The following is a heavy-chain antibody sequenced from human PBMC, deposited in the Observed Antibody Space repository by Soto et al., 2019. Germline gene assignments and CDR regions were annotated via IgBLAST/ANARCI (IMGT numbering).Heavy chain of an antibody. J-gene: IGHJ4*02. V-gene: IGHV3-15*01. D-gene: IGHD3-16*02. Sequence: GGSLRLSCAASGFTFSNAWMSWVRQAPGKGLEWVGRIKSKTDGGTTDYAAPVKGRFTISRDDSQNTLYLQMNSLKTVDTAVYYCTTDTELIGYYDYIWGSYRSSFLSGVRSHWGQGTLVTVSS. CDR1: GFTFSNAW. CDR2: IKSKTDGGTT. CDR3: TTDTELIGYYDYIWGSYRSSFLSGVRSH.